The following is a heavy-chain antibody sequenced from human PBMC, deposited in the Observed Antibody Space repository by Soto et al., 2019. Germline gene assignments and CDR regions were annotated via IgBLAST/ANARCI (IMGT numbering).Heavy chain of an antibody. CDR2: ISSSGSTI. CDR1: GFTFSDYY. V-gene: IGHV3-11*01. D-gene: IGHD2-2*02. Sequence: GGSLRLSCAASGFTFSDYYMSWIRQAPGKGLEWVSYISSSGSTIYYADSVKGRFTISRDNAKNSLYLQMNSLRAEDTAVYYCARVLPRDIVVVPAAILFDYWGQGTLVTVSS. J-gene: IGHJ4*02. CDR3: ARVLPRDIVVVPAAILFDY.